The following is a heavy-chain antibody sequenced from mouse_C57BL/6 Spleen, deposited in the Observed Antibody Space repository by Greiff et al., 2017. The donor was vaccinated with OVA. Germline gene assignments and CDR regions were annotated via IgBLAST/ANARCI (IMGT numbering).Heavy chain of an antibody. J-gene: IGHJ4*01. CDR3: ARESSGYSMDY. Sequence: QVQLQQPGAELVKPGASVKLSCKASGYTFTSYWMHWVKQRPGQGLEWIGMIHPNSGSTNYNEKFKSKATLTVDKSSSTAYMQLSSLTSEDSAVYYCARESSGYSMDYWGQGTSVTVSS. D-gene: IGHD3-2*02. CDR1: GYTFTSYW. CDR2: IHPNSGST. V-gene: IGHV1-64*01.